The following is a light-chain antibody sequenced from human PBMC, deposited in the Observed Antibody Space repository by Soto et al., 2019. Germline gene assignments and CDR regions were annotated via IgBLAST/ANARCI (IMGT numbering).Light chain of an antibody. J-gene: IGLJ2*01. Sequence: QSALTQPASASGSPGQSITISCTGTSSDVGGYNYVSWYQQHPGKGPKLMIYEVTNRPSGVSFRFSGSKSGNTASLTISGLQAEDEADYYCSSYTAINTVTFGGGTKLTVL. CDR1: SSDVGGYNY. V-gene: IGLV2-14*01. CDR3: SSYTAINTVT. CDR2: EVT.